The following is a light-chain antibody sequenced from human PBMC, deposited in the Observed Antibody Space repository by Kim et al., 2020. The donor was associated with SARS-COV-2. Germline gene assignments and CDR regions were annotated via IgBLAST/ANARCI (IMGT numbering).Light chain of an antibody. J-gene: IGLJ3*02. CDR1: SSDVGGYNY. V-gene: IGLV2-8*01. CDR2: EVN. Sequence: QSALTQPPSASGSPGQSVTISCTGTSSDVGGYNYVSWYQQHPGKAPKLMIYEVNKRPSGVPDRFSGSKSGNTASLTVSGLQAEDEADYYCSSFEGGDIVIVFGGGTQLTVL. CDR3: SSFEGGDIVIV.